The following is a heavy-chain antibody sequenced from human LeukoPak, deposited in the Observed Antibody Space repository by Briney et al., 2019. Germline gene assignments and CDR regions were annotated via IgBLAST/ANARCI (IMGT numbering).Heavy chain of an antibody. D-gene: IGHD6-19*01. Sequence: PGGSLRLSCTASGFTFGDYAMSWVRQAPGKGLEWVGSIRSKAYGGTTEYAASVKGRFTISRDDSKSIAYLQITSLKTEDTAVYYCTAYSSGWVDYWGQGTLVTVSS. V-gene: IGHV3-49*04. CDR1: GFTFGDYA. CDR2: IRSKAYGGTT. J-gene: IGHJ4*02. CDR3: TAYSSGWVDY.